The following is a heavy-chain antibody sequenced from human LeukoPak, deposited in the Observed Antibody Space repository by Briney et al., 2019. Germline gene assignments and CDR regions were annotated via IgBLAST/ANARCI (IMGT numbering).Heavy chain of an antibody. V-gene: IGHV3-53*01. Sequence: GGSLILSCEASGFTVSYNDMSWVRQAPGKGLEWVSVIYSGDSTDYADSVKGRFTISRDNSKNTLYLQMNSLRAEDTAVYYCARGPRGFDPWGQGTLVTVSS. CDR2: IYSGDST. CDR1: GFTVSYND. CDR3: ARGPRGFDP. J-gene: IGHJ5*02.